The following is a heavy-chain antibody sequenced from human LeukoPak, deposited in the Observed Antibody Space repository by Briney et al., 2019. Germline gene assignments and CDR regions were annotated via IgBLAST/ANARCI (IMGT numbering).Heavy chain of an antibody. D-gene: IGHD6-13*01. J-gene: IGHJ6*03. CDR2: IYSSGST. CDR3: ARASSSLCLYCYYYYMDV. CDR1: GRSISSSY. Sequence: SETLSITCPVSGRSISSSYWSWIRQPPGKGLGWIGYIYSSGSTNYNPSLKSRVTISVDTSKNQFSLKLSSVTAADTAVYYCARASSSLCLYCYYYYMDVWGKGTTVTDSS. V-gene: IGHV4-59*01.